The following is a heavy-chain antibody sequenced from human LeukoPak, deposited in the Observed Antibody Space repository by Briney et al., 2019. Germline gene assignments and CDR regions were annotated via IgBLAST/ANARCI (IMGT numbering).Heavy chain of an antibody. Sequence: AGSLRLSCAASGFTFSNDWMHWVRQAPGNGLVWVSRLSSDERDIKYADSVKGRFTISRDNAENTRYLEMNSLRVEDSGVYYCARDSAECTGGSCYFVKWGQGTLVTVSS. D-gene: IGHD2-8*02. CDR2: LSSDERDI. J-gene: IGHJ4*02. CDR3: ARDSAECTGGSCYFVK. CDR1: GFTFSNDW. V-gene: IGHV3-74*03.